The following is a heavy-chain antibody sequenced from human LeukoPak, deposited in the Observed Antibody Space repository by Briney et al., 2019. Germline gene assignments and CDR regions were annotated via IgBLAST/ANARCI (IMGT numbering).Heavy chain of an antibody. CDR3: ARSREQQLVGGPDY. J-gene: IGHJ4*02. D-gene: IGHD6-13*01. V-gene: IGHV3-48*03. CDR2: ISKSGTTI. Sequence: PGGSLRLSCAVSGFTFSNYDMNWVRQAPGKGLEWVSYISKSGTTIYYGDSVKGRFTISRDNAKNSLYLQMNSLRAEDTAVYYCARSREQQLVGGPDYWGQGTLVTVSS. CDR1: GFTFSNYD.